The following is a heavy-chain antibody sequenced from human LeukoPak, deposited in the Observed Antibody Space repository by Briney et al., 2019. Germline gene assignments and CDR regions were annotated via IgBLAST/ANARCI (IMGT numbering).Heavy chain of an antibody. D-gene: IGHD3-3*01. CDR3: AREYDFWSGLSPPDY. Sequence: GGSLRLSCAASGFTFSSYWMSWVRQAPGKGLEWVANIKQDGSEKYYVDSVKGRFTISRDNAKNSLYLQMNSLRAEDAAVYYCAREYDFWSGLSPPDYWGQGTLVTVSS. CDR2: IKQDGSEK. J-gene: IGHJ4*02. V-gene: IGHV3-7*01. CDR1: GFTFSSYW.